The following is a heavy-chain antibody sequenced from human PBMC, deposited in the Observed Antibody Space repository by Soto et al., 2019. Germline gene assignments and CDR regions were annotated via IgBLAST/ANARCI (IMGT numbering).Heavy chain of an antibody. CDR3: EQENFYVFFFQAEDGIRDL. D-gene: IGHD3-10*02. Sequence: EKVLDCVSYISNSGSTKYYADSVKGRFTISRDNSKNTLYLQMNSLRAEDTAVYYCEQENFYVFFFQAEDGIRDL. V-gene: IGHV3-48*01. CDR2: ISNSGSTK. J-gene: IGHJ2*01.